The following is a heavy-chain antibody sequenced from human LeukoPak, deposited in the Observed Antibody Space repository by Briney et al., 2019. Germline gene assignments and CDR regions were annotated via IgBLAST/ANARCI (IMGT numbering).Heavy chain of an antibody. CDR3: AKTQGYYDA. Sequence: LEMLSCIYGDDDKTVYGHAVKGRFTISRDNSKNTLFLQMNSLRADDTAVYYCAKTQGYYDAWGQGALVTVSS. CDR2: IYGDDDKT. J-gene: IGHJ5*02. V-gene: IGHV3-23*01. D-gene: IGHD2-15*01.